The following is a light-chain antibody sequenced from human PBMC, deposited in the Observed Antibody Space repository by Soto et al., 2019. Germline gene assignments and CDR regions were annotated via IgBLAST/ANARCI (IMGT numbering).Light chain of an antibody. J-gene: IGKJ5*01. CDR2: DGS. CDR3: QQFDSHPIT. Sequence: DIQMTQSPSSLSASVGDRVTITCQASQDITNYLNWYQQKPGKAPRLMVYDGSNLDTGVPSRFSGSGSGTHFSFTISSLPPADIATDYCQQFDSHPITCGQGTRLEI. CDR1: QDITNY. V-gene: IGKV1-33*01.